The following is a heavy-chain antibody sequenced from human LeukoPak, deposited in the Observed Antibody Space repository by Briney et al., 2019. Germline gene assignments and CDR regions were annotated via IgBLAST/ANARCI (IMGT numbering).Heavy chain of an antibody. V-gene: IGHV3-23*01. J-gene: IGHJ3*02. CDR3: AKGRLLLDDAFDI. Sequence: PGGSLRLSCAASGFTFSSYAMSWVRQAPGKGLEWVSVISGSGASTYYADSVKGRLTISRDNSKNTLYLQMNSLRAEDTAVYYCAKGRLLLDDAFDIWGQGTMVTVSS. D-gene: IGHD3-22*01. CDR2: ISGSGAST. CDR1: GFTFSSYA.